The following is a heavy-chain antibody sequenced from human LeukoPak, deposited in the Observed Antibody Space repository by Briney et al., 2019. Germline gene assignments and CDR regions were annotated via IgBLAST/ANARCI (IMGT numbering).Heavy chain of an antibody. V-gene: IGHV4-4*07. CDR2: ICASGST. D-gene: IGHD1-7*01. CDR1: GGSISSYY. J-gene: IGHJ2*01. CDR3: ARNYAVRYFDL. Sequence: SETLSLTCTVSGGSISSYYWSWIRQPAGKGLEWIGRICASGSTNYNPSLKSRVTMSVDTSKNQSSLKLSSVTAADTAVYYCARNYAVRYFDLWGRGTLVTVSS.